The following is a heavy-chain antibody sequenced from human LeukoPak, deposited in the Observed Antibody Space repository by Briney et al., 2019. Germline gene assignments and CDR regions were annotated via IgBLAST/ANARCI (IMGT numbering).Heavy chain of an antibody. J-gene: IGHJ3*02. CDR1: GFTFSSYS. CDR2: ISSTSNTI. D-gene: IGHD3-3*01. V-gene: IGHV3-48*01. Sequence: PGGSLRLSCAASGFTFSSYSMNWVRQAPGKGLEWVSYISSTSNTIYYADSVKGRFTISRDNAKNSLYLQMNSLRAEDTAVYYCARTIVSGYLDDAFDIWGQGTMVTVSS. CDR3: ARTIVSGYLDDAFDI.